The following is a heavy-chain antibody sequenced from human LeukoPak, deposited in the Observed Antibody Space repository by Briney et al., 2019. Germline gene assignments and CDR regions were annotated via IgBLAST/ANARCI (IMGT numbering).Heavy chain of an antibody. Sequence: PGGSLRLSCAASGFTFTNSWMAWVGQAPGKGLEWVANIKQDGSTKHYMDSLKGRFTISRDNPKNSVYLQMNSLRADDTANYYCARDTDGSLDFWGQGILVTVAS. D-gene: IGHD1-26*01. J-gene: IGHJ4*02. V-gene: IGHV3-7*01. CDR3: ARDTDGSLDF. CDR2: IKQDGSTK. CDR1: GFTFTNSW.